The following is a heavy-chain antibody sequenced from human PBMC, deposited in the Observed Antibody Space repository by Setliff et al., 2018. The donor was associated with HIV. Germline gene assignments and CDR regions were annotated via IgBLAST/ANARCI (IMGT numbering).Heavy chain of an antibody. CDR3: ARRRIQHWGYWYFDL. Sequence: VKVSCKASGYTFTGYYMHWVRQAPGQGLEWMGRINPNSGGTNYAQKFQGRVTMTRDTSISTAYMELSRLRSDDTAVYYCARRRIQHWGYWYFDLWGRGTLVTVSS. V-gene: IGHV1-2*06. CDR2: INPNSGGT. CDR1: GYTFTGYY. D-gene: IGHD5-18*01. J-gene: IGHJ2*01.